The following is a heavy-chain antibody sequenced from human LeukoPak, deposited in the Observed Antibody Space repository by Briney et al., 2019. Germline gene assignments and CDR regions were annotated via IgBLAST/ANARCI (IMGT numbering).Heavy chain of an antibody. CDR2: ISTSGST. CDR3: ASPRSGYRYTFDY. J-gene: IGHJ4*02. CDR1: AAFISNYY. Sequence: MASETLSLTCAVSAAFISNYYWSWIRQAPGKGLEWIGHISTSGSTNYNPSLKSRVSISLDTSKNRFSLNLNFVTAADTAVYYCASPRSGYRYTFDYWGQGALATVSS. V-gene: IGHV4-4*09. D-gene: IGHD3-22*01.